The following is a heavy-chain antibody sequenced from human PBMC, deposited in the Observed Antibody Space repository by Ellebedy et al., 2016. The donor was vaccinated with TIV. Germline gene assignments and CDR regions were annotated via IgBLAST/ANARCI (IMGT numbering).Heavy chain of an antibody. Sequence: SQTLSLTCAISGDSVSNNGVTWNWIRQSPSRGLEWLGRAYYRSTWIYNYAVSVKGRITVNPDTSNNQLSLHLNSVTPEDTAVYYCARGGLVMTTVTTRPVDWWGQGTLVTVSS. CDR3: ARGGLVMTTVTTRPVDW. CDR1: GDSVSNNGVT. V-gene: IGHV6-1*01. D-gene: IGHD4-11*01. J-gene: IGHJ4*02. CDR2: AYYRSTWIY.